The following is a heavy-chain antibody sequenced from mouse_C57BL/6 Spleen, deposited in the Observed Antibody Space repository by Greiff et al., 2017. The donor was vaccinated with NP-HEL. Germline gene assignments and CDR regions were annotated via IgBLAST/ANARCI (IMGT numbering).Heavy chain of an antibody. Sequence: QVQLQQSGAELAKPGASVKLSCTASGYTFTSYWMHWVHQRPGQGLEWIGYINPSSGYTKYNQKFKDKARLTADKSSSTVYMQLSSLKYEDSAVYYCARGKVSCSPPGVWGTGTTVTVSS. V-gene: IGHV1-7*01. CDR1: GYTFTSYW. CDR2: INPSSGYT. D-gene: IGHD1-3*01. J-gene: IGHJ1*03. CDR3: ARGKVSCSPPGV.